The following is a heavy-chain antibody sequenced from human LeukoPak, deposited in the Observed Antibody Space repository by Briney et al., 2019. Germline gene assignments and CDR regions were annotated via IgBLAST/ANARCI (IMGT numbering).Heavy chain of an antibody. J-gene: IGHJ5*02. CDR1: GGTFSSYA. D-gene: IGHD2-21*02. CDR2: IIPILGIA. Sequence: GASVKVSCKASGGTFSSYAISWVRQAPGQGLEWMGRIIPILGIANYAQKFQGRVTITADKSTSTAYMGLSSLRSEDTAVYYCARVFSYCGGDCNGENWFDPWGQGTLVTVSS. CDR3: ARVFSYCGGDCNGENWFDP. V-gene: IGHV1-69*04.